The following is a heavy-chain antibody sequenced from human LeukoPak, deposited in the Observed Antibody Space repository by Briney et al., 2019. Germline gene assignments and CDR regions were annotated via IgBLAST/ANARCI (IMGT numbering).Heavy chain of an antibody. V-gene: IGHV4-59*01. J-gene: IGHJ3*02. CDR1: GGSISSDY. CDR2: IYNSGST. D-gene: IGHD1-26*01. Sequence: PSETLSLTCTVSGGSISSDYWSWIRQPPGKGLEWVAYIYNSGSTSYNPSLKSRVTISMNTSTNQFSLKLRYVTAADTTVYYCERGPGCGSYSDAFDICGQGTIVIVSS. CDR3: ERGPGCGSYSDAFDI.